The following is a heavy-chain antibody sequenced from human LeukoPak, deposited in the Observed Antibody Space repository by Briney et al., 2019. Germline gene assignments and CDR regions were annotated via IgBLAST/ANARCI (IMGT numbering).Heavy chain of an antibody. Sequence: PSETLSLTCTVSDDSITIYYWTWIRQPPGKGLEWIGYIDHTGSTNYNPSLNSRVTMSLDTSKNQFSLKLRSVTAADTAVYYCARDSGTTGEVKFDPWGQGTLVTVSS. CDR2: IDHTGST. V-gene: IGHV4-59*12. CDR1: DDSITIYY. D-gene: IGHD3-10*01. J-gene: IGHJ5*02. CDR3: ARDSGTTGEVKFDP.